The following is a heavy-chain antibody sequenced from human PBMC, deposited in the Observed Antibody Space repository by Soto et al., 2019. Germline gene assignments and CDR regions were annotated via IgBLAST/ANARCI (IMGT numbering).Heavy chain of an antibody. J-gene: IGHJ6*02. CDR1: GASINIGAYC. V-gene: IGHV4-31*01. Sequence: TLSITYILSGASINIGAYCWNWVRQLPGTGLQRTGYIFNTGSTYYNPSVMSLLTMSVDTSTNEFSLELNSVTAAETAVYYCARGGYCSETSCTYAIHYYYGMDFWGQGTTFTVSS. CDR2: IFNTGST. D-gene: IGHD2-2*01. CDR3: ARGGYCSETSCTYAIHYYYGMDF.